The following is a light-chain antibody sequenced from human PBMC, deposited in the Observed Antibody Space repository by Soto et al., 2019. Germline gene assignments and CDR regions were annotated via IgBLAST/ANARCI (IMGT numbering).Light chain of an antibody. J-gene: IGKJ5*01. CDR1: QDITNY. CDR2: DAS. Sequence: IQLTQSPSCLTAAVGDTVTLTCKASQDITNYLNWYQQKPGKAPKLLIYDASNLEPGVPSRFSGRGSGADFTFSLSSLQPEDIATYYCQQYDDIPPTFGQGTRLEIK. CDR3: QQYDDIPPT. V-gene: IGKV1-33*01.